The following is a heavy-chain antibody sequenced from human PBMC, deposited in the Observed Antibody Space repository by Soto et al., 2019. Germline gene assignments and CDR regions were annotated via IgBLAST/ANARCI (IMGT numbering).Heavy chain of an antibody. Sequence: QVQLEESGGGVVQSGRSLRLSCAASGFTFNFFSLHWVRQAPGKGLEWVAVISDVGSNKYYADFVKGRFTISRDNSKNTLYLEMNSLRTEDTAVYYCARDSNKYFSSRRRGFDIWGQGTMVIVSS. J-gene: IGHJ3*02. D-gene: IGHD6-13*01. CDR1: GFTFNFFS. CDR2: ISDVGSNK. V-gene: IGHV3-30-3*01. CDR3: ARDSNKYFSSRRRGFDI.